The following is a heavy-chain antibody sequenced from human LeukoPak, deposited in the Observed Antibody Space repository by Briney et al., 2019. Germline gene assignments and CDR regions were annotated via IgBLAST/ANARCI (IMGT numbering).Heavy chain of an antibody. CDR1: GYTFTGYY. CDR3: ARRPTASYCGGDCYPDAFDI. D-gene: IGHD2-21*01. Sequence: ASVKVSCKASGYTFTGYYMHWVRQAPGQGLEWMGWINPNSGGTNYAQKFQGRVTMTRDTSISTAYMELSRLRSDDTAVYYCARRPTASYCGGDCYPDAFDIWGQGQWSPSLQ. V-gene: IGHV1-2*02. CDR2: INPNSGGT. J-gene: IGHJ3*02.